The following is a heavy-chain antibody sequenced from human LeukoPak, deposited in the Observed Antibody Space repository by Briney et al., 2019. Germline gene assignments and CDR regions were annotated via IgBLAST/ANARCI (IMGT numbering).Heavy chain of an antibody. Sequence: SETLSLTCTVSGGSISSGSYSWNWIRQPAGKGLEWIGRMYSSGTTNYNPSLKSRVTISVDTSKNQFSLKLSSVTASDTAVYYCARGYGDYVPYYYYYMDVWGKGTTVTVSS. J-gene: IGHJ6*03. D-gene: IGHD4-17*01. V-gene: IGHV4-61*02. CDR1: GGSISSGSYS. CDR3: ARGYGDYVPYYYYYMDV. CDR2: MYSSGTT.